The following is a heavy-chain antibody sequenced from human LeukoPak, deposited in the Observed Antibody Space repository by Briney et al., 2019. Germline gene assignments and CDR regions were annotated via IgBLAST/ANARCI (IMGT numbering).Heavy chain of an antibody. Sequence: PSQTLSLTCTVSGVSISSGSYYWSWLRQPAGKGLEWIGSIYYSGSTYYNPSLKSRLTISVDTSKNQFSLKLSSVTAADTAVYYCARGPIGYSSTYYFDYWGQGTLVTVSS. CDR2: IYYSGST. V-gene: IGHV4-61*02. CDR3: ARGPIGYSSTYYFDY. J-gene: IGHJ4*02. D-gene: IGHD6-19*01. CDR1: GVSISSGSYY.